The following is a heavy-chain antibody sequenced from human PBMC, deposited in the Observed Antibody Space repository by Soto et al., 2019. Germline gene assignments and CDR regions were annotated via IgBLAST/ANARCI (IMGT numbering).Heavy chain of an antibody. CDR2: IYYSGST. V-gene: IGHV4-31*03. CDR3: ARDQLATTTVTTRYYYYGMDV. D-gene: IGHD4-17*01. CDR1: GGSISSGGYY. Sequence: PSETLSLTCTVSGGSISSGGYYWSWIRQHPGKGLEWFVYIYYSGSTYYNPSLKSRVTISVDTSKNQFSLKLSSVTAADTAVYYCARDQLATTTVTTRYYYYGMDVWGQGTTVTVSS. J-gene: IGHJ6*02.